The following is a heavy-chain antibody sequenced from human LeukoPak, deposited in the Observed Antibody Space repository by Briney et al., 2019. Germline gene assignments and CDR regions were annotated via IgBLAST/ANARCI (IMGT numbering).Heavy chain of an antibody. CDR3: ARDGKCQLLYYWFDP. D-gene: IGHD2-2*02. CDR1: GFTFSSYG. Sequence: GGSLRLSCAASGFTFSSYGMHWVRQAPGKGLEWVAVIWYDGSNKYYADSVKGRFTISRDNSKNTLYLQMNSLRAEDTAVYYCARDGKCQLLYYWFDPWGQGTLVTVSS. CDR2: IWYDGSNK. V-gene: IGHV3-33*01. J-gene: IGHJ5*02.